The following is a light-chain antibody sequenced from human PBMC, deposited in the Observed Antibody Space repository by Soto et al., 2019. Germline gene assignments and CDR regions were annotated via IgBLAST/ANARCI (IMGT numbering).Light chain of an antibody. J-gene: IGLJ2*01. CDR1: SSDVGSYNY. CDR2: EVR. CDR3: SSYTTSTTQV. Sequence: QSVLTQPASVSGSPGQSITISCTGTSSDVGSYNYVSWYQQHPGKAPKLMIYEVRNRPSGVSDRFSGPKSGKTASLTIFGLQAEDEADYYCSSYTTSTTQVFGGGTKVTVL. V-gene: IGLV2-14*01.